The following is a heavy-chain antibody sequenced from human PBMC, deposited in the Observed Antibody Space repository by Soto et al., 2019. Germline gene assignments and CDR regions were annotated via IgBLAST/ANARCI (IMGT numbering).Heavy chain of an antibody. V-gene: IGHV1-18*01. J-gene: IGHJ6*02. CDR3: ARGGYYDSSGSRNYHYYGMAV. CDR1: GYTFSSYG. D-gene: IGHD3-22*01. CDR2: ISPYNDDT. Sequence: SVKVSCKASGYTFSSYGINWVRQAPGQGLEWLGWISPYNDDTKYAQKLQGRVTMTTDTSSRTAYMALRSLRSDDTAVYFCARGGYYDSSGSRNYHYYGMAVSGQGTTDIGSS.